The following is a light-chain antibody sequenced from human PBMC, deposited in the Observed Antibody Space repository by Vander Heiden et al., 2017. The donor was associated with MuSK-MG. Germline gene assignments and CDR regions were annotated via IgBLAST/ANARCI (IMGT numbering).Light chain of an antibody. V-gene: IGKV3-11*01. CDR2: DAS. CDR1: QNIYSN. J-gene: IGKJ5*01. CDR3: QQRGDWIT. Sequence: EIVLTQSPATLSLSPGERANLFCRASQNIYSNLAWYQQKPGQAPRLLIYDASNRATGTPDRFSGSGSGTDFALTSSRLEPEDFAVYFCQQRGDWITFGQGTRLXTK.